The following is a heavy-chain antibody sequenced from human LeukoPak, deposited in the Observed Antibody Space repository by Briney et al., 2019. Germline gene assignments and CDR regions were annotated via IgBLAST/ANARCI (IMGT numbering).Heavy chain of an antibody. CDR1: GGSISSSNW. V-gene: IGHV3-53*01. CDR3: AKWRRGRWSLDY. J-gene: IGHJ4*02. Sequence: GTLSLTCAVSGGSISSSNWWSWVRQAPGKGLEWVSVIYSGGGTYYADSVKGRFTISRDNFKNTLYLQMNSLRAEDTAVYYCAKWRRGRWSLDYWGQGTLVTVSS. D-gene: IGHD2-15*01. CDR2: IYSGGGT.